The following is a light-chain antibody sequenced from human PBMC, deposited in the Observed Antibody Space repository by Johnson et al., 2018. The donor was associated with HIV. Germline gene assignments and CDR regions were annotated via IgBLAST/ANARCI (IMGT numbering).Light chain of an antibody. Sequence: QSVLTQPPSVSAAPGQKVTISCSGSISNIGDNFVSWYQQLPGTAPKLLIYDNNKRPSGIPDRFSGSKYGTSATLGITGLQTGDEADYYGGTWDSSLRSGFFGTGTKVTVL. CDR3: GTWDSSLRSGF. CDR1: ISNIGDNF. CDR2: DNN. V-gene: IGLV1-51*01. J-gene: IGLJ1*01.